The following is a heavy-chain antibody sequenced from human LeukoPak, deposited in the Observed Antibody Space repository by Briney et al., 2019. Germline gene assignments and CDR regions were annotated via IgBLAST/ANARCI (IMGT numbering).Heavy chain of an antibody. J-gene: IGHJ6*04. CDR2: ISSNGGNT. CDR3: VKDLGYYDILTGYYRSGDYYYGMDV. D-gene: IGHD3-9*01. CDR1: GFTFSSYA. Sequence: PGGSLRLSCSASGFTFSSYAMHWVRQAPGQGLEYVSAISSNGGNTYYADSVKGRFTISRDNSKNTLYLQMSSLRAEDTAVYYCVKDLGYYDILTGYYRSGDYYYGMDVWGKGTTVTVSS. V-gene: IGHV3-64D*06.